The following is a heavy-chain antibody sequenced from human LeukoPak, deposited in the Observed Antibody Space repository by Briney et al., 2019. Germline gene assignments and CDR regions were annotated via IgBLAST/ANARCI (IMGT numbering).Heavy chain of an antibody. CDR3: ARAVNIVVVTAHVYFDY. D-gene: IGHD2-21*02. V-gene: IGHV4-34*01. CDR1: GGSFSGYY. J-gene: IGHJ4*02. CDR2: INHSGST. Sequence: SETLSLTCAVYGGSFSGYYWSWIRQPPGKGLEWIGEINHSGSTNYNPSLKSRVTISVDTSKNQFPLKLSSVTAADTAVYYCARAVNIVVVTAHVYFDYWGQGTLVTVSS.